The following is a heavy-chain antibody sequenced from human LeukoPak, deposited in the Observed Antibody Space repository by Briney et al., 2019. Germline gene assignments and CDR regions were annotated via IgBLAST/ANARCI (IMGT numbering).Heavy chain of an antibody. CDR3: ARIDYDFWSGYYKTAPYYYGMDV. V-gene: IGHV4-39*01. D-gene: IGHD3-3*01. CDR1: GGSISSYY. CDR2: IYYSGST. Sequence: SETLSLTCTVSGGSISSYYWGWIRQPPGKGLEWIGSIYYSGSTYYNPSLKSRVTISVDTSKNQFSLKLSSVTAADTAVYYCARIDYDFWSGYYKTAPYYYGMDVWGQGTTVTVSS. J-gene: IGHJ6*02.